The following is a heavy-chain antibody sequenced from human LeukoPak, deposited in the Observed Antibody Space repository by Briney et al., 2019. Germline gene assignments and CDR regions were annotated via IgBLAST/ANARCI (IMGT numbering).Heavy chain of an antibody. CDR3: ARLGSGYDFDY. V-gene: IGHV4-39*07. Sequence: SETLSLTCTVSGGSISSSNYNWGWIRQPPGKGLEWIGSVYYSGSTYYNPSLKSRVTISVDTSKNQFSLKLTSLTAADTAVYYCARLGSGYDFDYWGQGTLVTVSS. CDR1: GGSISSSNYN. CDR2: VYYSGST. D-gene: IGHD5-12*01. J-gene: IGHJ4*02.